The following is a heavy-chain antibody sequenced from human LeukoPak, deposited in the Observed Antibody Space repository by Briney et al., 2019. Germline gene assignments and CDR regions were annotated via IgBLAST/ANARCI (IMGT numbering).Heavy chain of an antibody. CDR1: GFTFSSYE. CDR2: ISSSGSTI. V-gene: IGHV3-48*03. CDR3: AREIATEADY. Sequence: GGSLRLSCAASGFTFSSYEMNWVRQAPGKGLEWVSYISSSGSTIYYADSVKGRFTISRDNAKNSLHLQMNSLRAEDTAVYYCAREIATEADYWGQGTLVTVSS. J-gene: IGHJ4*02. D-gene: IGHD5-24*01.